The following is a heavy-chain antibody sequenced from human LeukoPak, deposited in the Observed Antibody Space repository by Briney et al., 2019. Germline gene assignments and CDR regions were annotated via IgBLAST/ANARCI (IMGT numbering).Heavy chain of an antibody. J-gene: IGHJ4*02. CDR3: ARIVGASDY. CDR1: GGSISSSSYY. Sequence: SETLSLTCTVSGGSISSSSYYWGWIRQPPGKGLEWIGSIYYSGSTYYDPSLKSRVTISVDTSKNQFSLKLSSVTAADTAVYYCARIVGASDYWGQGTLVTVSS. D-gene: IGHD1-26*01. CDR2: IYYSGST. V-gene: IGHV4-39*01.